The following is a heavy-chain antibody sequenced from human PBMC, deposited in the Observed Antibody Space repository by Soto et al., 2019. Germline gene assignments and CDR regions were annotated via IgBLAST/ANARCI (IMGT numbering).Heavy chain of an antibody. CDR1: GGSVSSGSYY. J-gene: IGHJ6*02. CDR2: IYYSGST. D-gene: IGHD6-13*01. V-gene: IGHV4-61*01. CDR3: ARVSAAALYYYYYGMDV. Sequence: NPSATLSLTCTVSGGSVSSGSYYWSWIRQPPGKGLEWIGYIYYSGSTNYNPSLKSRVTISVDTSKNQFSLKLSSVTAADTAVYYCARVSAAALYYYYYGMDVWGQGTTVTVSS.